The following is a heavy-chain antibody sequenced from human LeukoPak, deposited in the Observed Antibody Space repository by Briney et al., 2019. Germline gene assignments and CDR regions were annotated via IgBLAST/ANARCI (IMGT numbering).Heavy chain of an antibody. Sequence: PGGSLRLSCAASGFIFSSYGIHWARQAPGKGLEWVAFIRYDGRKKYYTASVRRRFTISRDNSMNTVYLQMNSLRDEDTAMYYCSKEGPAAGLSYFDYWGQGTPVTVSS. CDR2: IRYDGRKK. J-gene: IGHJ4*02. CDR1: GFIFSSYG. CDR3: SKEGPAAGLSYFDY. V-gene: IGHV3-30*02. D-gene: IGHD6-13*01.